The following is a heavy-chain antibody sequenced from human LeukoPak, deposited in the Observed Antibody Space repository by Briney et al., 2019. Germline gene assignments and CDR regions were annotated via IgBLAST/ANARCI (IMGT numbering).Heavy chain of an antibody. J-gene: IGHJ5*02. CDR2: MSSSGTT. V-gene: IGHV4-4*07. D-gene: IGHD1-14*01. Sequence: SETLSLTCSVSGSSISNYYWSWIRQSAGKGLEWIGRMSSSGTTNYNPSLESRVTMSVDTSKNQFSLKLSSVTAADTAVYYCARVIPEAGFDPWGQGTLVTVSS. CDR3: ARVIPEAGFDP. CDR1: GSSISNYY.